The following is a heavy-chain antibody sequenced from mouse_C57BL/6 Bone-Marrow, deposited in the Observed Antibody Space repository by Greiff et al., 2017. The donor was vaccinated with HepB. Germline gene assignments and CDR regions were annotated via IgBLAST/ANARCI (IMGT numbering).Heavy chain of an antibody. J-gene: IGHJ2*01. CDR1: GFNIKNTY. D-gene: IGHD1-1*01. V-gene: IGHV14-3*01. Sequence: VHVKQSVSELVRPGASVKLSCTASGFNIKNTYMHWVKQRPEQGLEWIGRIDPANGNTKYAPKFQGKATITADTSSNTAYLQLSSLTSEDTAIYYCAREITTVATSFDYWGQGTTLTVSS. CDR2: IDPANGNT. CDR3: AREITTVATSFDY.